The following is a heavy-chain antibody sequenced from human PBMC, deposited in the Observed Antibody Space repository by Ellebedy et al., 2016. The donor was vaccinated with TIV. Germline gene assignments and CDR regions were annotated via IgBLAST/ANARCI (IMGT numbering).Heavy chain of an antibody. Sequence: GESLKISCAASGFSFSSYAMSWVRQAPGKGLEWVSGIVGSGGSRYADSVKGRFTISRDNSKSTLDLQMSSLRAEDTAVYYCVREGVPRGFDIWGQGTMVTVSS. J-gene: IGHJ3*02. V-gene: IGHV3-23*01. D-gene: IGHD2-2*01. CDR1: GFSFSSYA. CDR3: VREGVPRGFDI. CDR2: IVGSGGSR.